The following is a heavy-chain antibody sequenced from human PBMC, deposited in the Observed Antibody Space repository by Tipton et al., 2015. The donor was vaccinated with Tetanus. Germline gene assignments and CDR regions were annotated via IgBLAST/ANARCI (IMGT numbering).Heavy chain of an antibody. CDR3: ASLPQLWFGELFDY. Sequence: TLSLTCAVSGGSISSINWWSWVRQPPGKGLEWIGEIYHSGSTNYNPSLKSRVTISVDKSKNQFSLKLSSVTAADTAMYYCASLPQLWFGELFDYWGQGTLVTVSS. CDR2: IYHSGST. J-gene: IGHJ4*02. V-gene: IGHV4-4*02. CDR1: GGSISSINW. D-gene: IGHD3-10*01.